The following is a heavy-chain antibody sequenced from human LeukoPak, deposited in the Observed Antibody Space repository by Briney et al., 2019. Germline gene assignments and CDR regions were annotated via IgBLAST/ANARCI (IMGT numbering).Heavy chain of an antibody. D-gene: IGHD6-19*01. J-gene: IGHJ4*02. CDR2: IKSKTDDATT. CDR1: GFTFSYAW. V-gene: IGHV3-15*01. CDR3: TYSSSGWS. Sequence: PGGSLRLSCAASGFTFSYAWMSWVRQAPRKGLEWVGRIKSKTDDATTDYAAPLKDRFTSSIEDSKNTRYLEIKSRRIEDTAVYYCTYSSSGWSWGQGTLVTVSS.